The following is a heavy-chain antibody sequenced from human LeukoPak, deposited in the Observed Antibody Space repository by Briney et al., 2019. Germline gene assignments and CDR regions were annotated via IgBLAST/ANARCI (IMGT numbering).Heavy chain of an antibody. CDR1: GFMFDDYG. D-gene: IGHD6-19*01. CDR3: ARDSQAVFDI. Sequence: GGSLRLSCAASGFMFDDYGMSWVRQAPGKGLEWVSSTNWNGNIISYAASVKGRFTISRDNAKNSLYLQMNSLRAEDTALYHCARDSQAVFDIWGKGKMVTVSS. J-gene: IGHJ3*02. V-gene: IGHV3-20*01. CDR2: TNWNGNII.